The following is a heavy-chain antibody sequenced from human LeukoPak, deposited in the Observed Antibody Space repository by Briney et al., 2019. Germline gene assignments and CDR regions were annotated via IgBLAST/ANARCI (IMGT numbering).Heavy chain of an antibody. CDR1: GDTVTGFS. CDR2: FDPEDGAR. D-gene: IGHD5-18*01. J-gene: IGHJ6*02. CDR3: ATGYTYDYSPY. V-gene: IGHV1-24*01. Sequence: GASVKVSCKVSGDTVTGFSIHWVRQAPGHGLEWMGGFDPEDGARIFAQKFQGRVTMTEDTSTDTAYMDLSSLRSEDTAVYYCATGYTYDYSPYWGQGTTVTVSS.